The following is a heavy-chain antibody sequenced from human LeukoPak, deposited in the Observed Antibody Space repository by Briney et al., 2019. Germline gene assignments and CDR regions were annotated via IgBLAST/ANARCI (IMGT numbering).Heavy chain of an antibody. CDR1: GFTFSSYG. Sequence: GRSLRLSCAASGFTFSSYGMHWVRQAPGKGLEWVAVIWYDGSNKYYADSVKGRFTISRDNSKNTLYLQMNSLRAEDTAVYYCARVHYGSGHFDYWGQGTLVTVSS. D-gene: IGHD3-10*01. CDR2: IWYDGSNK. J-gene: IGHJ4*02. V-gene: IGHV3-30*19. CDR3: ARVHYGSGHFDY.